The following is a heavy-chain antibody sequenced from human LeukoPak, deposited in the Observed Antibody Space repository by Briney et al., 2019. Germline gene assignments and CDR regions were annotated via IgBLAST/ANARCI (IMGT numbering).Heavy chain of an antibody. CDR2: IRSKANSYAT. D-gene: IGHD6-13*01. CDR3: TRAPPNSSSWSRWFDP. J-gene: IGHJ5*02. V-gene: IGHV3-73*01. Sequence: GGSLRLSCAASGFTFSGSAMHWVRQASGKGLEWVGRIRSKANSYATAYVASVKGRFTISRDDSKNTAYLQMNSLKTEDTAVYYCTRAPPNSSSWSRWFDPWGQGTLVTVSS. CDR1: GFTFSGSA.